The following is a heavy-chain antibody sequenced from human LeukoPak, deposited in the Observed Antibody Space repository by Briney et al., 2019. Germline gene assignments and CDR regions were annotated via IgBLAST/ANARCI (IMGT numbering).Heavy chain of an antibody. CDR2: ISGNGAST. Sequence: AGGSLRLSCVASGFTFTSYAMNWVRQAPGKGLEWVSTISGNGASTFYADSVRGRFTISSDSSKNTLYLQMNSLRAEDTALYYCAKKIHSATWTFDYWGQGALVTVSS. V-gene: IGHV3-23*01. J-gene: IGHJ4*02. CDR1: GFTFTSYA. D-gene: IGHD1-1*01. CDR3: AKKIHSATWTFDY.